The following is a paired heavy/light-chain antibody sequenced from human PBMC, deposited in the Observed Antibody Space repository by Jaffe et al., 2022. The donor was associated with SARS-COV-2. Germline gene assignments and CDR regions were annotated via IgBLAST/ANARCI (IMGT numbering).Light chain of an antibody. CDR1: RIGRKS. Sequence: SYGLTQPPSVSVAPGQTARITCGGDRIGRKSVYWYQQKPGQAPQLVMYYDKDRPSGIPERFSGSYSDSTATLTITGVEVGDEADYYCHVWETSSDGVFGGGTRVTVL. CDR2: YDK. CDR3: HVWETSSDGV. V-gene: IGLV3-21*01. J-gene: IGLJ3*02.
Heavy chain of an antibody. D-gene: IGHD5-18*01. J-gene: IGHJ3*02. Sequence: QVTLRESGPALVRPTQTLTLTCSFSGFSLKSSGMCVSWIRQPPGKALEWLALIDWSDDKYYTASLRARLTISKDTSRNQVVLTMTGMDPLDTATYFCARGRAYKDAFDIWGQGTRVTVSS. V-gene: IGHV2-70*01. CDR2: IDWSDDK. CDR1: GFSLKSSGMC. CDR3: ARGRAYKDAFDI.